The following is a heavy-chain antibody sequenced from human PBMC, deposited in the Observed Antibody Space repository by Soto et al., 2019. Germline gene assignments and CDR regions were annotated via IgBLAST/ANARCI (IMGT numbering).Heavy chain of an antibody. D-gene: IGHD1-1*01. J-gene: IGHJ4*02. CDR3: AHRLSVYNWNGGYFAY. V-gene: IGHV2-5*02. CDR1: GFSLTSRPMG. CDR2: IYWDDDK. Sequence: QITLKESGPTRVKPTQTLTLTCTFSGFSLTSRPMGVGWIRQPPGKALEWLVVIYWDDDKRYSPSLKSRLTSTEDTSGIQVVLTMTNMDPVDTATYYCAHRLSVYNWNGGYFAYWGQGALVTVSS.